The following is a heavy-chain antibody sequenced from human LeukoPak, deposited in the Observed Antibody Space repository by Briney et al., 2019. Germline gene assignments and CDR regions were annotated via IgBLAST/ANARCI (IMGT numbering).Heavy chain of an antibody. J-gene: IGHJ4*02. D-gene: IGHD6-19*01. CDR1: GFSFGDYA. CDR2: IRSKTYGGTT. Sequence: PGGSLRLSCTASGFSFGDYAMTWFRQAPGKGLEWVGFIRSKTYGGTTEYAASVKGRFTISRDDSKSIAYLQMNSLKTEDTAVYFCSREGALDGSGWYYFDYWGQGTLVTVSS. CDR3: SREGALDGSGWYYFDY. V-gene: IGHV3-49*03.